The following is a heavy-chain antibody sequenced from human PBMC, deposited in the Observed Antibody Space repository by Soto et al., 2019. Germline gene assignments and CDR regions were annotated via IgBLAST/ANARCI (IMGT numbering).Heavy chain of an antibody. Sequence: PGESLKISCKGSGYGFTSYSIGWVRQMPGKGLEWMGIIYPGDSDTRYSPSFQGQVTISADKSISTAYLQWSSLKASDTAMYYCARRRSLYCRCDSCYNEFDYWGQGNRVTVSS. CDR2: IYPGDSDT. V-gene: IGHV5-51*01. J-gene: IGHJ4*02. CDR1: GYGFTSYS. CDR3: ARRRSLYCRCDSCYNEFDY. D-gene: IGHD2-2*02.